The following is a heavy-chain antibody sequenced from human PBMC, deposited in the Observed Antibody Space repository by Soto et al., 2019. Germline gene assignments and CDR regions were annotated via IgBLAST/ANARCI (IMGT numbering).Heavy chain of an antibody. D-gene: IGHD2-15*01. Sequence: QVQLQQWGAGLLKPSETLSLTCAVYGGSFSGYYWTWIRQPPGKGLEWIGEINHSGSTNYNPSLTGRVTVSVDTSKNQFSLKLSSVTAADTAVYYCARGSNFVVVVAATNWFDPWGQGTLVTVSS. CDR2: INHSGST. V-gene: IGHV4-34*01. CDR3: ARGSNFVVVVAATNWFDP. J-gene: IGHJ5*02. CDR1: GGSFSGYY.